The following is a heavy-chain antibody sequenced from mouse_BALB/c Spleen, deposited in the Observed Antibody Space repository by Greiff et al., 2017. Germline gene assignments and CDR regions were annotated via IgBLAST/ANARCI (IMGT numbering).Heavy chain of an antibody. CDR3: ARRGYDYEGGFAY. J-gene: IGHJ3*01. CDR2: IDPANGNT. Sequence: VQLQQSGAELVKPGASVKLSCTASGFNIKDTYMHWVKQRPEQGLEWIGRIDPANGNTKYDPKFQGKATITADTSSNTAYLQLSSLTSEDTAVYYCARRGYDYEGGFAYWGQGTLVTVSA. V-gene: IGHV14-3*02. CDR1: GFNIKDTY. D-gene: IGHD2-4*01.